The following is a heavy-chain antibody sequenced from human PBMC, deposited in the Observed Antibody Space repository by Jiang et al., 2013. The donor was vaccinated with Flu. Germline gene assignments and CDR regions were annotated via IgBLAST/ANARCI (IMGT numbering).Heavy chain of an antibody. CDR2: T. Sequence: TNYARQMQGRITLTTDTSTATAYMELRSLTSGDTAIYYCARHHLHIPTTGLLDYWGQGTLVTVSS. D-gene: IGHD3-9*01. J-gene: IGHJ4*02. V-gene: IGHV1-18*01. CDR3: ARHHLHIPTTGLLDY.